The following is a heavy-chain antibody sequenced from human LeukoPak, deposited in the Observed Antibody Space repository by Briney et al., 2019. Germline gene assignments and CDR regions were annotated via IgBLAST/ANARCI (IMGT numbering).Heavy chain of an antibody. Sequence: ASVKVSCKASGYTFTSYYMHWVRQAPGQGLEWMGIINPSGGSTSYAQKFQGRVTMTRDMSTSTVYMELSSLRSEDTAVYYCARGGGSGCTAGALDYYYYYMDVWGKGTTVTVSS. CDR2: INPSGGST. D-gene: IGHD6-19*01. J-gene: IGHJ6*03. CDR1: GYTFTSYY. V-gene: IGHV1-46*01. CDR3: ARGGGSGCTAGALDYYYYYMDV.